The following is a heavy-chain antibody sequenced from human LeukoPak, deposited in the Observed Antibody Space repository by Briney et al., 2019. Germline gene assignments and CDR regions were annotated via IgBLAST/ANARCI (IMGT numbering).Heavy chain of an antibody. CDR2: FDPEDGET. CDR1: GYTLTELS. Sequence: ASVKVSCKVSGYTLTELSMYWVRQAPGKGLEWMRGFDPEDGETIYAQKFQGRVTMTEDTSTDTAYMELSSLRSEDTAVYYCATERASSKFWSGYWPPGYWGQGTLVTVSS. CDR3: ATERASSKFWSGYWPPGY. D-gene: IGHD3-3*01. V-gene: IGHV1-24*01. J-gene: IGHJ4*02.